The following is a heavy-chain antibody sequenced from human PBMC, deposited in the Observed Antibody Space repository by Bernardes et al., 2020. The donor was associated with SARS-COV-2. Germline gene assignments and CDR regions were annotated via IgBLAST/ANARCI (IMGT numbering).Heavy chain of an antibody. Sequence: GSLRLSCAASGFTFSSYAMSWVRQAPGKGLEWVSAISGSGGSTYYADSVKGRFTISRDNSKNTLYLQMNSLRAEDTAVYYCATGLTQTYYDFWSGYPNFDYWGQGTLVTVSS. J-gene: IGHJ4*02. CDR2: ISGSGGST. V-gene: IGHV3-23*01. CDR3: ATGLTQTYYDFWSGYPNFDY. D-gene: IGHD3-3*01. CDR1: GFTFSSYA.